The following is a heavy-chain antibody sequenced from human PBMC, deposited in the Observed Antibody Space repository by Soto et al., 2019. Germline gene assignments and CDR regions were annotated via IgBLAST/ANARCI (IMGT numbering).Heavy chain of an antibody. J-gene: IGHJ4*02. D-gene: IGHD1-26*01. CDR2: ISNDGSNK. V-gene: IGHV3-30*18. CDR3: AKGVGNYWAFGY. Sequence: QVHLVESGGGVVQPGRSLRLSCAASGFSFSTYGMHWVRQAPGKGLEWVAFISNDGSNKYYADSVKGRFTISRDNSKHSLELQMNSLRAEDTAVYYCAKGVGNYWAFGYWGQGTLVTVSS. CDR1: GFSFSTYG.